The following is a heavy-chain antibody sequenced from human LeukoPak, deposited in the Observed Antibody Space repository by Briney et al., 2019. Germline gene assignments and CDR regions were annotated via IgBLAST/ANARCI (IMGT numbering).Heavy chain of an antibody. Sequence: ASVKVSCKASGYTFTSYYMHWVRQAPGQGLEWMGIIDPSGGSTKYARKFQGRLSMTRDMSTSTVYMELSSLRSEDTAMYYCELVGNLNPPSSDVFDIWGQGTMVTVSS. V-gene: IGHV1-46*01. CDR1: GYTFTSYY. D-gene: IGHD3-10*01. CDR2: IDPSGGST. CDR3: ELVGNLNPPSSDVFDI. J-gene: IGHJ3*02.